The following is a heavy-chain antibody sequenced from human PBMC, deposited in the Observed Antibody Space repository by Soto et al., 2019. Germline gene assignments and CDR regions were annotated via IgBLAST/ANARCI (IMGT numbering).Heavy chain of an antibody. J-gene: IGHJ5*02. CDR3: ARVIPDAEAWFDP. CDR2: ISAYTDDP. D-gene: IGHD2-2*01. CDR1: GNTFTNFG. Sequence: QGQLVQSGAEVKKPGASVKVSCTASGNTFTNFGVTWVRQAPGQGLEWMGWISAYTDDPNYAQKFQGRVTMIIDTSTSTAYLDLRRLTSDDTAVYYCARVIPDAEAWFDPWGQGTRITVSS. V-gene: IGHV1-18*01.